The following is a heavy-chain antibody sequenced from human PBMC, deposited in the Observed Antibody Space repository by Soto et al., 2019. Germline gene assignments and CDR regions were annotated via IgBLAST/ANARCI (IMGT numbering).Heavy chain of an antibody. CDR3: ARGATAYYDFWANPRGDWLDL. J-gene: IGHJ5*02. CDR2: MNPISEKSKT. Sequence: VASVKVSCKASGYTFTSHDIIWVRQAAGQGLEWMRWMNPISEKSKTTYLPNFQGRVVMTRDTFLGTAYLGLSGLRSDDTAVYYCARGATAYYDFWANPRGDWLDLWGQGTLVTVSS. D-gene: IGHD3-3*01. V-gene: IGHV1-8*01. CDR1: GYTFTSHD.